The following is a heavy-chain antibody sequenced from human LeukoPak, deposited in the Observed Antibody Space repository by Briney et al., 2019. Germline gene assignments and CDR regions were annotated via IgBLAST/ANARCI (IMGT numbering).Heavy chain of an antibody. CDR3: AREGYYASGSPFEY. D-gene: IGHD3-10*01. CDR1: GFTFSSYA. J-gene: IGHJ4*02. Sequence: GGSLRLSCAASGFTFSSYAMSWVRQAPGRGLEWVAVVSYAGHNEYYADSVKGRFTISRDNANSTLYQQMNSLRVEDTAVYYCAREGYYASGSPFEYWGQGTLVTVSS. V-gene: IGHV3-30-3*01. CDR2: VSYAGHNE.